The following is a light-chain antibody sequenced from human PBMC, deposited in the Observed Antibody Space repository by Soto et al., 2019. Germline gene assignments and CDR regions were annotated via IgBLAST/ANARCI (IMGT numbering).Light chain of an antibody. CDR1: NSDVGVFDY. CDR3: NSYTSSNTYV. CDR2: DVS. V-gene: IGLV2-14*01. J-gene: IGLJ1*01. Sequence: QSALTQPASVSGSPGQSITISCTGTNSDVGVFDYVSWYQQHPGKAPKLLIYDVSNRPSGVSSRFSGSKSGSTASLTISGLQAEDEADYYCNSYTSSNTYVFGTGTKLTVL.